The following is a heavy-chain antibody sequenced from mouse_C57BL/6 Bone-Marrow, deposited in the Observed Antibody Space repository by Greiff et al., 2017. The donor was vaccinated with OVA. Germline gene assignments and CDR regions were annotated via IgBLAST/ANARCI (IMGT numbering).Heavy chain of an antibody. Sequence: DVHLVESGGGLVKPGGSLKLSCAASGFTFSDYGMHWVRQAPEKGLEWVAYISSGSSTIYYADTVKGRFTISRDNAKNTLFLQMTSLRSEDTAMYYCARPLFITTVGGAYWGQGTLVTVSA. CDR1: GFTFSDYG. CDR3: ARPLFITTVGGAY. V-gene: IGHV5-17*01. J-gene: IGHJ3*01. D-gene: IGHD1-1*01. CDR2: ISSGSSTI.